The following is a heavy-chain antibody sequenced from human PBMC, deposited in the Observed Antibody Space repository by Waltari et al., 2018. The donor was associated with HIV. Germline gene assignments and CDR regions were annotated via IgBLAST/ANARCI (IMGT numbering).Heavy chain of an antibody. Sequence: QVQLQESGPGLLKPSQTLSLTCSVSGVSITSVSYYWSWIRQHPEKGLEWVGYIYHSGITFSNPALKVRVIISVDTSKNQFSLRLTSGTAADTAVYYCARADIASRPALGGLDYWGQGTLVTVSS. J-gene: IGHJ4*02. CDR1: GVSITSVSYY. D-gene: IGHD6-6*01. V-gene: IGHV4-31*03. CDR3: ARADIASRPALGGLDY. CDR2: IYHSGIT.